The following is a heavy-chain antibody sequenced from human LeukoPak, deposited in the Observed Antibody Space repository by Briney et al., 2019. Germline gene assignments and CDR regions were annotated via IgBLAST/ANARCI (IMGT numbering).Heavy chain of an antibody. CDR2: IYYSGST. J-gene: IGHJ4*02. V-gene: IGHV4-39*07. CDR1: GGSISSSSYY. Sequence: KPSETLSLTCTVSGGSISSSSYYWGWIRQPPGKGLEWIGSIYYSGSTYYNPFLKSRVTISVDTSKNQFSLKLSSVTAADTAVYYCARVPGAIDYWGQGTLVTVSS. D-gene: IGHD3-10*01. CDR3: ARVPGAIDY.